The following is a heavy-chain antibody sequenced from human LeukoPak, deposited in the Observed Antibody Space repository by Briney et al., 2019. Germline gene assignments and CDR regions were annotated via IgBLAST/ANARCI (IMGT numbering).Heavy chain of an antibody. J-gene: IGHJ4*02. CDR2: ISSSSSYI. CDR1: GFTFSSYS. CDR3: TKDDGNNYGCLDY. V-gene: IGHV3-21*01. D-gene: IGHD5-18*01. Sequence: GSLRLSCAAPGFTFSSYSMNWVRQAPGKGLEWVSSISSSSSYIYYADSLKGRFIISRDNAKNSLFLQINSLRAEDTAVYYCTKDDGNNYGCLDYWGQGTLVTVSS.